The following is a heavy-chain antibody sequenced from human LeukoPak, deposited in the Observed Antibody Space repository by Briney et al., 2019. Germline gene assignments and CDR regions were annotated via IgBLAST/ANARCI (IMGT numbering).Heavy chain of an antibody. V-gene: IGHV3-23*01. D-gene: IGHD1-26*01. CDR3: AKDRRVGATKGLGAFDK. Sequence: PGGSLRLSCAASGFTFSSYAMSWVRQAPGKGLEWVSAISGSGGSTYYGDSVKGRFTISRDNSKNTLYLQMNSLRAEDTAVYYCAKDRRVGATKGLGAFDKWGQGTMVIVSS. CDR1: GFTFSSYA. CDR2: ISGSGGST. J-gene: IGHJ3*02.